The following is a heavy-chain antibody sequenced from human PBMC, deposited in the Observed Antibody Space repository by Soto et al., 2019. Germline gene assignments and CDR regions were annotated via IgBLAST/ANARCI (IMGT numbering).Heavy chain of an antibody. J-gene: IGHJ4*02. V-gene: IGHV4-30-2*01. D-gene: IGHD6-19*01. CDR1: GGSISSGGYS. CDR2: IYHSGRT. CDR3: ARAGGLGAVAVDY. Sequence: QLQLQESGSGLVKPSQTLSLTCAVSGGSISSGGYSWSWIRQPPGKGLEWIGYIYHSGRTYYNPSLKSRVTISGDRSKNQFPLKLSSVTAADTAVYYCARAGGLGAVAVDYWGQGTLVTVSS.